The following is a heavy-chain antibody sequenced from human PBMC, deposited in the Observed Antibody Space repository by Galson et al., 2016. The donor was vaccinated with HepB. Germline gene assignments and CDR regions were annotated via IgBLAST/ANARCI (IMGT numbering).Heavy chain of an antibody. CDR1: GFRFSSYS. CDR2: ISTSSETI. CDR3: AKAGVYNWYDVDLEY. Sequence: SLRLSCAASGFRFSSYSMNWVRQAPGKGLEWISYISTSSETISYADSVKGRFTISRDNARNSVSLLMNSLRVEDTAVYYCAKAGVYNWYDVDLEYWGQGTLVTVSS. J-gene: IGHJ4*02. D-gene: IGHD1-1*01. V-gene: IGHV3-48*03.